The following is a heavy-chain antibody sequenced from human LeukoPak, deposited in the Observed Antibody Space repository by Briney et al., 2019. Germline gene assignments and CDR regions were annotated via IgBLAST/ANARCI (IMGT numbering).Heavy chain of an antibody. CDR1: GGSFSDYY. CDR2: INHSGSP. D-gene: IGHD3-3*01. V-gene: IGHV4-34*01. CDR3: GSRRTAMFGVIKGPIDY. Sequence: SETLSLTCAVYGGSFSDYYWTWIRQPPGKGLEWIGEINHSGSPNNNPSLKSRVSISFDTSKNQFSLKLTSVTAADTAGYYCGSRRTAMFGVIKGPIDYWGQGTLVTVSS. J-gene: IGHJ4*02.